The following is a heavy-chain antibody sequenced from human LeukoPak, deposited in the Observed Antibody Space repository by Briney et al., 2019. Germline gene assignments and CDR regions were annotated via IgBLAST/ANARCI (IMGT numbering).Heavy chain of an antibody. CDR3: AKPLTPYCSGGSCYSVLDY. V-gene: IGHV3-43D*03. J-gene: IGHJ4*02. D-gene: IGHD2-15*01. Sequence: TGGSLRLSCAASGFTFDDYAMHWVRQAPGKGLEWVSLISWDGGSTYYADSVKGRFTISRDNSKNSLYLQMNSLRAEDTALYYCAKPLTPYCSGGSCYSVLDYWGQGTLVTVSS. CDR1: GFTFDDYA. CDR2: ISWDGGST.